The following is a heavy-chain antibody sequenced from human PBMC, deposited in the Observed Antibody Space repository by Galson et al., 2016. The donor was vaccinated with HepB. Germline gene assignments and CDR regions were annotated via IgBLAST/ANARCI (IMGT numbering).Heavy chain of an antibody. CDR1: RFTFSTYA. D-gene: IGHD3-16*02. CDR3: ARDINDYVWGSYRPTANFYGMDV. CDR2: ISSDGSNK. J-gene: IGHJ6*02. Sequence: SLRLSCAASRFTFSTYAMHWVRQAPGKGLEWVAVISSDGSNKYYADSVKGRFTISRDSSKNTLSLQMNSLRAEDAAIYYCARDINDYVWGSYRPTANFYGMDVWGQGTLVTVSS. V-gene: IGHV3-30-3*01.